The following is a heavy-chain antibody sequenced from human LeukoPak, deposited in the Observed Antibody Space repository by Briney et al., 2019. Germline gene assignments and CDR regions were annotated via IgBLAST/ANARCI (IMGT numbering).Heavy chain of an antibody. V-gene: IGHV1-46*01. D-gene: IGHD3-22*01. Sequence: ASVKVSCKASGYTFTSYYMHWVRQAPGQGLEWMGIINPSGGSTSYAQKFQGRATMTRDTSTSTVYMELSSLRSEDTAVCYCARINHYYDSSGYTSYYFDYWGQETLVTVSS. CDR2: INPSGGST. CDR1: GYTFTSYY. J-gene: IGHJ4*02. CDR3: ARINHYYDSSGYTSYYFDY.